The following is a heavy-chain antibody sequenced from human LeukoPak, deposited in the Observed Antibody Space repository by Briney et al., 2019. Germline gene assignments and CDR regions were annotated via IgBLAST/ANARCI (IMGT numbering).Heavy chain of an antibody. Sequence: GGSLRLSCAASGFTFSTYGLHWVRQVPGKGLEWVAVIWHDGSNKYYGDSVKGRFTISRDNSKNTLYLQMNSLRTDDTAVYYCAKDLDYQLLYDFDYWGQGTLVTVSS. D-gene: IGHD4/OR15-4a*01. V-gene: IGHV3-33*06. CDR1: GFTFSTYG. CDR2: IWHDGSNK. J-gene: IGHJ4*02. CDR3: AKDLDYQLLYDFDY.